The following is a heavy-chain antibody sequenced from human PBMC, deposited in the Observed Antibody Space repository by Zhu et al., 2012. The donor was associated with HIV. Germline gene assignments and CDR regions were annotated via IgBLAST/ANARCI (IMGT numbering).Heavy chain of an antibody. V-gene: IGHV4-38-2*01. Sequence: QVHLQESGPGLVKPSETLSLSCAVPDYSIIGGYFYAWIRQSPGKGLEWMATVDQSGSTYYNPSLKSRVTMSIDRSKKQFSLKLTSVTAADTAVYYCARQVPMTMVRESLAAADYFDHWGQGIWVAVSS. CDR1: DYSIIGGYF. D-gene: IGHD3-10*01. J-gene: IGHJ4*02. CDR2: VDQSGST. CDR3: ARQVPMTMVRESLAAADYFDH.